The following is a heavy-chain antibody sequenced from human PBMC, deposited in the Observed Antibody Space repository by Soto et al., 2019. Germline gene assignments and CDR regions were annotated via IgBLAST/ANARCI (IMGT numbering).Heavy chain of an antibody. J-gene: IGHJ6*02. D-gene: IGHD1-7*01. CDR2: ISAYNGNT. V-gene: IGHV1-18*04. CDR3: ARDQGNSVDYYYYAMDV. Sequence: ASVKVSCKASGYTFTSYGISWVRQAPGQGLEWMGWISAYNGNTNYAQKLQGRVTMTTDTSTSTAYMELRSLRSDDTAVYYCARDQGNSVDYYYYAMDVWGQGTTVTVSS. CDR1: GYTFTSYG.